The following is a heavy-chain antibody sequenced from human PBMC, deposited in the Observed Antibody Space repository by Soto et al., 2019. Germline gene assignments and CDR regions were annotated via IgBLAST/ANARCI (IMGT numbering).Heavy chain of an antibody. CDR2: IYYSGST. J-gene: IGHJ6*01. CDR1: WGSISSYC. V-gene: IGHV4-59*01. Sequence: SETLSLTCTVSWGSISSYCWSWIRQPPGKGLEWIVYIYYSGSTNYTPSLKSRVTISVDTSKNQFSLKLSSVTAADTAVYYCARDRGSEEPGYYYCYGMAVWGQGTPVTVSS. D-gene: IGHD1-1*01. CDR3: ARDRGSEEPGYYYCYGMAV.